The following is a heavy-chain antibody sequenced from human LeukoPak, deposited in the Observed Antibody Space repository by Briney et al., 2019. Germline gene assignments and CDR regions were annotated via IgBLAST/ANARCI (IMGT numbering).Heavy chain of an antibody. CDR1: GFSFSSYA. CDR2: ITASGART. CDR3: AKEGGNTVTSKKYFDY. V-gene: IGHV3-23*01. Sequence: GGSLRLSCAASGFSFSSYAMSWVRQAPGKGLECLSAITASGARTDYADSVKGRFTISRDNSKNTLYLQMNSLTAEDTALYYCAKEGGNTVTSKKYFDYWGQGTLVTVSS. D-gene: IGHD4-11*01. J-gene: IGHJ4*02.